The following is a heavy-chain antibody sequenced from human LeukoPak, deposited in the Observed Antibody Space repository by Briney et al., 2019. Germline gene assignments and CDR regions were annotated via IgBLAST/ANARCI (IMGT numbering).Heavy chain of an antibody. CDR2: ISTYNGNT. CDR3: ARGGRSGWSAAGAYYFDY. V-gene: IGHV1-18*01. CDR1: GYTFTSYS. J-gene: IGHJ4*02. D-gene: IGHD6-19*01. Sequence: GASVKVSCKASGYTFTSYSINWVRQAPGQGLEWMGWISTYNGNTNYAQKLQGRVTMTTDTSTSTAYMELRSLRSEDTAVYYCARGGRSGWSAAGAYYFDYWGQGTLVTVSS.